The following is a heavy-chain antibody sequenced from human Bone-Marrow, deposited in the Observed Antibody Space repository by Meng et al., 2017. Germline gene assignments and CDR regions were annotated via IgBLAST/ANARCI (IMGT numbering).Heavy chain of an antibody. Sequence: GGSLRLSCAASGFTFDDYAMHWVRQAPGKGLEWVPGISWNSGSIGYADSVKGRFTISRDNAKNSLYLQMNSLRAEDTAVYYCASTKRWWLAKGNDYWGQGTLVTVSS. CDR1: GFTFDDYA. V-gene: IGHV3-9*01. CDR3: ASTKRWWLAKGNDY. J-gene: IGHJ4*02. CDR2: ISWNSGSI. D-gene: IGHD5-12*01.